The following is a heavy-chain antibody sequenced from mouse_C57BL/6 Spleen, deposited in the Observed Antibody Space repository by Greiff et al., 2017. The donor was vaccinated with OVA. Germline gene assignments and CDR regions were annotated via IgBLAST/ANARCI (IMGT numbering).Heavy chain of an antibody. Sequence: EVKLMESEGGLVQPGSSMKLSCTASGFTFSDYYMAWVRQVPEKGLEWVANINYDGSSTYYLDSLKSRFIISRDNAKNILYLQMSSLKSEDTATYYCARDKGAYSNSWYFDVWGTGTTVTVSS. CDR1: GFTFSDYY. CDR2: INYDGSST. D-gene: IGHD2-5*01. CDR3: ARDKGAYSNSWYFDV. V-gene: IGHV5-16*01. J-gene: IGHJ1*03.